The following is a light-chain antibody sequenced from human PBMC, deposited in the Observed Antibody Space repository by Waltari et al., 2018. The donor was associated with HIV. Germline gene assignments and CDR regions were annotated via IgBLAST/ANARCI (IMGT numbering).Light chain of an antibody. J-gene: IGLJ3*02. CDR1: KSDVGTYNY. CDR3: CSYAGSYTWV. Sequence: QSALPQPRSVSGSPGQSVTMSCTGTKSDVGTYNYVSWYQQYPGTAHRLIVHDLTQRPSGVPDRFSGSKSGNTASLTISGLQAEDEADYYCCSYAGSYTWVFGEGTKLTVL. CDR2: DLT. V-gene: IGLV2-11*01.